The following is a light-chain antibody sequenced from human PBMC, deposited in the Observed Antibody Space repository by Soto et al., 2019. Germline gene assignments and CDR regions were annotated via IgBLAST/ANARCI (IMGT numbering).Light chain of an antibody. Sequence: EIVMTQSPATLSVSPGERATLSCRASQSVSSNLAWYQQKPGQAPRLLICGASTRGTGIPARFSGSGSVTDFSLTISSLQSEYFSVYYCQQYNNWHFTLGPGTKVDMK. V-gene: IGKV3-15*01. J-gene: IGKJ3*01. CDR3: QQYNNWHFT. CDR1: QSVSSN. CDR2: GAS.